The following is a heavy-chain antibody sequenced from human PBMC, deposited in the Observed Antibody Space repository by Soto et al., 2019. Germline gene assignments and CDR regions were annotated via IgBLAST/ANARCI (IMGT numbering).Heavy chain of an antibody. D-gene: IGHD3-16*02. CDR1: GFTFSSYA. Sequence: GGSLRLSCAASGFTFSSYAMNWVRQAPGQGLEWVSAISGSGASTYSADAVKGRFTISRDNSKNTLYLQMNNLRVEDTAVYYCADGGEWSFNFEYWGLGTLVTVSS. CDR3: ADGGEWSFNFEY. CDR2: ISGSGAST. J-gene: IGHJ4*02. V-gene: IGHV3-23*01.